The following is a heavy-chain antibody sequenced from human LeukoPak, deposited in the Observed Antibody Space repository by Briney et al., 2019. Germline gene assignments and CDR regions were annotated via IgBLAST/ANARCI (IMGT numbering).Heavy chain of an antibody. V-gene: IGHV4-34*01. CDR2: INHSGST. J-gene: IGHJ6*03. D-gene: IGHD2-15*01. Sequence: SETLSLTCAVYGGSFSGYYWSWLRQPPGKGLEGIGEINHSGSTNYNPSLKSRVTISVDTSKNQFSLKLSSVTAADTAVYYCARWVVAADYYYYMDVWGKGTTVTVSS. CDR3: ARWVVAADYYYYMDV. CDR1: GGSFSGYY.